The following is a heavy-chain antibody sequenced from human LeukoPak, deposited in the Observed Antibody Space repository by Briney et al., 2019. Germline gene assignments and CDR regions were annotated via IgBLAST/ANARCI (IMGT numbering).Heavy chain of an antibody. Sequence: PSETLSLTCAVYGGSFSGYYWSWIRQPPGKGLEWIGEINHSGSTNYNPSLKSRVTISVDTSKNQFSLKLSSVTAADTAVYYCAREGIVVVPAAIAAFDIWGQGTMVTVSS. V-gene: IGHV4-34*01. J-gene: IGHJ3*02. CDR2: INHSGST. D-gene: IGHD2-2*01. CDR1: GGSFSGYY. CDR3: AREGIVVVPAAIAAFDI.